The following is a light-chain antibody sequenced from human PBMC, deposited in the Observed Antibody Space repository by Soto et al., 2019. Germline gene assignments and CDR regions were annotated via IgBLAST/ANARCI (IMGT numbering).Light chain of an antibody. CDR2: CTS. Sequence: LTQSPPPLSLSPGERATVSCRSSQSVRSSYLAWYQQKPGQAPRLLIYCTSSRATGIPDRFSGSGSGTDFTLTISRLAPEDFAMYYCQQRESWPSTFGQGTQVDIK. CDR1: QSVRSSY. V-gene: IGKV3-20*01. J-gene: IGKJ1*01. CDR3: QQRESWPST.